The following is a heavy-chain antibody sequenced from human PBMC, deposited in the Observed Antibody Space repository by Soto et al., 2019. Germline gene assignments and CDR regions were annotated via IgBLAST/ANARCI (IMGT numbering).Heavy chain of an antibody. Sequence: ASVKVSCKPSGYSFTSYYIHWVRQAPGQGLEWMGIINPSGGGTSYAQNFQGRVTMTRDTPTSTVYMDLNSLRSEDTAVYYCARGGEVPAAPFDHWGQGTLVTVSS. CDR2: INPSGGGT. CDR1: GYSFTSYY. CDR3: ARGGEVPAAPFDH. V-gene: IGHV1-46*01. J-gene: IGHJ5*02. D-gene: IGHD2-2*01.